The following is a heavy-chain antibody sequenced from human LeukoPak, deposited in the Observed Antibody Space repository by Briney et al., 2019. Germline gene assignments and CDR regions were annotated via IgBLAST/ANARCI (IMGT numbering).Heavy chain of an antibody. CDR2: ISAYNGNT. Sequence: GASVKVSCKASGYTFTNYAISWVRQAPGQGLEWVGWISAYNGNTDYAQKLQGRVTMTTDTSTSTAYMDLRSLRSDDTAVYYCARHFVDIVVVVAASYYFDYWGQGTLVTVSS. CDR3: ARHFVDIVVVVAASYYFDY. D-gene: IGHD2-15*01. J-gene: IGHJ4*02. V-gene: IGHV1-18*01. CDR1: GYTFTNYA.